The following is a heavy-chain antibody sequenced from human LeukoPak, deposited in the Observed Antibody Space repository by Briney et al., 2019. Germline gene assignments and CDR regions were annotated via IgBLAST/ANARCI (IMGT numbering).Heavy chain of an antibody. CDR2: MNPNSGNT. Sequence: ASVKVSCKASGYTFTTYDINWVRQLTGQGLEWMGWMNPNSGNTGYAQKIQGRVTMTRNTTINTAYMELSSLRSEDTAVYYCAIGPSRDYGSGSSWFDPWGQGTLVTVSS. CDR3: AIGPSRDYGSGSSWFDP. J-gene: IGHJ5*02. D-gene: IGHD3-10*01. V-gene: IGHV1-8*01. CDR1: GYTFTTYD.